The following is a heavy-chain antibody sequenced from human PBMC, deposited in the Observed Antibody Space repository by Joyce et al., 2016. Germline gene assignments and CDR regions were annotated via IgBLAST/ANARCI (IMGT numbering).Heavy chain of an antibody. Sequence: EVQLVESGGGLVKPGGSLRLSCAASGFKFSSYSMSWVRQAPGKGLEWVSSLSSSSSYIKYTDSVKGRFTISRDNAKNSLYLQMNSLRVEDTAVYYCARSSYTNGIFDYWGQGTLVTVSS. J-gene: IGHJ4*02. D-gene: IGHD2-8*01. CDR1: GFKFSSYS. CDR3: ARSSYTNGIFDY. V-gene: IGHV3-21*01. CDR2: LSSSSSYI.